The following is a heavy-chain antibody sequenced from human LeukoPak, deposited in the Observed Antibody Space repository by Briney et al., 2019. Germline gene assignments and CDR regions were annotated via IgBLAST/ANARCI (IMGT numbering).Heavy chain of an antibody. J-gene: IGHJ3*02. Sequence: SVTVSFKASGGTFSSYAISWVRQAPGQGLEWMGGIIPIFGTANYAQKFQERVTITRDMSTSTAYMELSSLRSEDTAVCYCAAVKGHCSGGSCSIDAFDIWGQGTMVTVSS. V-gene: IGHV1-69*05. CDR1: GGTFSSYA. CDR2: IIPIFGTA. CDR3: AAVKGHCSGGSCSIDAFDI. D-gene: IGHD2-15*01.